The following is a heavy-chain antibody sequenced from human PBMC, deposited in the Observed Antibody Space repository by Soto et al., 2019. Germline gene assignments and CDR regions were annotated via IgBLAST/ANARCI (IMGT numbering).Heavy chain of an antibody. CDR1: GFTFSTFA. V-gene: IGHV3-23*01. CDR2: ITGGSGFT. D-gene: IGHD5-12*01. J-gene: IGHJ4*02. CDR3: AKGSIEYSASVDH. Sequence: EVQLLESGGGFVQPGGSLRLSCAASGFTFSTFAMNWVRQAPGKGLEWVSGITGGSGFTFYADSVKGRFTISRDDSENTLFLQMSSLRAEDTAKYYCAKGSIEYSASVDHWGQGTLVLVSS.